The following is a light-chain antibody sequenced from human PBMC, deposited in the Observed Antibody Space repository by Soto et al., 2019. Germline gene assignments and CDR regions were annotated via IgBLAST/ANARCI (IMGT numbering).Light chain of an antibody. CDR1: QSVLYSSNNKNY. J-gene: IGKJ1*01. CDR2: WAS. Sequence: DIVMTQSPDSLAVSLGERATINCKSSQSVLYSSNNKNYLAWYQQKPGPPPQLIIYWASTRESGVPDRFSGSGSGTDFPLTISLLQAEDVAFYYRQQNYSTPWTFGQGTKVEIK. CDR3: QQNYSTPWT. V-gene: IGKV4-1*01.